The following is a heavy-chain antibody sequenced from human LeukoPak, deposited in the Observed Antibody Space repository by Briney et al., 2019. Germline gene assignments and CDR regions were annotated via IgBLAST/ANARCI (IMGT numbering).Heavy chain of an antibody. V-gene: IGHV3-21*01. J-gene: IGHJ6*03. CDR3: ARRGHPRYYYYMDV. CDR2: ISSSSSYI. CDR1: GFTFSSYS. Sequence: GGSLRLSCAASGFTFSSYSMNWVRQAPGKGLEWVSSISSSSSYIYYADSVKGRFTISRDNAKNSLYLQMNSLRAEDTAVYYCARRGHPRYYYYMDVWGKGTTVTVSS.